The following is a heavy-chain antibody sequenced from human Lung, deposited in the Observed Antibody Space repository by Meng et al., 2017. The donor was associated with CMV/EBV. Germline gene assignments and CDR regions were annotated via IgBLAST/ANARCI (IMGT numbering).Heavy chain of an antibody. D-gene: IGHD1-26*01. CDR3: VRGKQDAWELLAY. CDR1: GVSISSNIR. Sequence: GQVQEAGPGLVKPSGTLSLPCGVSGVSISSNIRWTWVRQPPGKGLEWIGDIDDSGSTNYNPSLNSRISISLDKSKNHFSLKVNSVTAADTAVYYCVRGKQDAWELLAYWGQGALVTVSS. V-gene: IGHV4-4*02. CDR2: IDDSGST. J-gene: IGHJ4*02.